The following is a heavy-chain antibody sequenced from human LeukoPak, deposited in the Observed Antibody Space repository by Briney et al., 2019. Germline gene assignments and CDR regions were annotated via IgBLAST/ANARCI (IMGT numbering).Heavy chain of an antibody. J-gene: IGHJ6*03. Sequence: SETLSLTCTVSGGSISSYYWSWIRQPAGKGLEWIGRIYTSGSTNYNPSLKSRVTMSVDTSKNQFSLKLSSVTAADTAVYYCARQGGSGSQYYYYYYMDVWGKGTMVTISS. V-gene: IGHV4-4*07. CDR2: IYTSGST. CDR1: GGSISSYY. D-gene: IGHD3-10*01. CDR3: ARQGGSGSQYYYYYYMDV.